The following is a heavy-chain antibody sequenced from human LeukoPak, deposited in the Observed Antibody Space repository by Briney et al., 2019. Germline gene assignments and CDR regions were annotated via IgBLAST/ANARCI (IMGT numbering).Heavy chain of an antibody. CDR1: GGSISSYY. V-gene: IGHV4-59*01. CDR3: ARDRRYCTGGTCYLDPYFDY. J-gene: IGHJ4*02. Sequence: SETLSLTCTVSGGSISSYYWSWIRQPPGKGLEWIGYIYYSGSTNYNPSLKSRVTISMNTSKNQFSLKLKSVTSADTAVYYCARDRRYCTGGTCYLDPYFDYWGQGTLVTVSS. D-gene: IGHD2-8*02. CDR2: IYYSGST.